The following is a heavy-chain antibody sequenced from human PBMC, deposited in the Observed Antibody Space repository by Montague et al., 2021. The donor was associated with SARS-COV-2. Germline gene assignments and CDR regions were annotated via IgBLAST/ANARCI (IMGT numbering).Heavy chain of an antibody. V-gene: IGHV4-39*01. CDR3: ARQHGCGFVVTGYDTYFDY. D-gene: IGHD2-15*01. J-gene: IGHJ4*02. CDR2: IYYNGST. Sequence: SETLSLTCTVSGDPISTSSYYWGWIRQSPGRGLEWIGSIYYNGSTYYNPSLKGRVTISVDAPKDQFSLQLDSMTAADTAVYYCARQHGCGFVVTGYDTYFDYWGQGSLVIVSS. CDR1: GDPISTSSYY.